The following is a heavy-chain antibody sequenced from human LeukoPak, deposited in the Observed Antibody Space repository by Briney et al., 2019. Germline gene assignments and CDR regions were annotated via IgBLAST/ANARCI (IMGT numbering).Heavy chain of an antibody. CDR1: GGSISSSNW. Sequence: SGTLSLTCAVSGGSISSSNWWSWVRQPPGKGLEWIGEIYHSGSTNYNPSLKSRVTISVDKSKNQFSLKLSSVTAADTAVYYCAKDMHGYDRPVDYWGRGTLVTVSS. J-gene: IGHJ4*02. CDR3: AKDMHGYDRPVDY. CDR2: IYHSGST. D-gene: IGHD5-24*01. V-gene: IGHV4-4*02.